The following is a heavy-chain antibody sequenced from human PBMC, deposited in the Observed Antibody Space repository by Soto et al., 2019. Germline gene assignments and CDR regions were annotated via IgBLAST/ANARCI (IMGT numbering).Heavy chain of an antibody. Sequence: PVGSLRLSCASSVFTFSSYAMGCVRHSPGKWLEWVSAISGSGGSTYYADSVKGRFTISRDNSKNTLYLQMNSLRAEDTAVYYCAKDDIPGADTEWLSHFEYWGQGTLFIVSS. CDR2: ISGSGGST. CDR3: AKDDIPGADTEWLSHFEY. J-gene: IGHJ4*02. D-gene: IGHD3-3*01. V-gene: IGHV3-23*01. CDR1: VFTFSSYA.